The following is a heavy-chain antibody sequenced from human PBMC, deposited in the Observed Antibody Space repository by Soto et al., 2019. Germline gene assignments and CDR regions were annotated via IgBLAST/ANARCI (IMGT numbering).Heavy chain of an antibody. D-gene: IGHD6-19*01. CDR3: ERDPVAGTYFEY. Sequence: QVQLVQSGAEVKKPGASVKVSCKASGYTFISYGISWVRQAPGQGLEWMGWSNAFNGNTNYAQKLQGRVTMTRDTSTSTAYMELRSLRSDDTAVYYCERDPVAGTYFEYWGQGTLVTVSS. J-gene: IGHJ4*02. V-gene: IGHV1-18*01. CDR2: SNAFNGNT. CDR1: GYTFISYG.